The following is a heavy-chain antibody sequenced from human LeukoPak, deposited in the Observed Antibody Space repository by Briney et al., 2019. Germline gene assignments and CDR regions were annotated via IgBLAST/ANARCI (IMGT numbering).Heavy chain of an antibody. CDR3: ARGLPTMVRGVIPANDY. D-gene: IGHD3-10*01. J-gene: IGHJ4*02. V-gene: IGHV4-34*01. CDR2: INHSGST. CDR1: GGSFSGYY. Sequence: SETLSLTCAVYGGSFSGYYWSWIRQPPGKGLEWIGEINHSGSTNYNPSLKSRVTISVDTSKNQFSLKLSSVTAADTAVYYCARGLPTMVRGVIPANDYWGQGTLVTVSS.